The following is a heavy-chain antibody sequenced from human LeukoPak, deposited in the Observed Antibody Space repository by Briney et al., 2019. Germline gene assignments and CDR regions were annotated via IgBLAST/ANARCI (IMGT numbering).Heavy chain of an antibody. Sequence: GGSLRLSCAASGFTFSNYAMSWVRQAPGKGLEWVSAISGSGGSTYYADSVKGRFTVSRDNAKNTLSLQMNSLRVEDTAFYYCARKGIAAPGTHDAFGIWGQGTMVTVSS. CDR3: ARKGIAAPGTHDAFGI. J-gene: IGHJ3*02. V-gene: IGHV3-23*01. CDR2: ISGSGGST. CDR1: GFTFSNYA. D-gene: IGHD6-13*01.